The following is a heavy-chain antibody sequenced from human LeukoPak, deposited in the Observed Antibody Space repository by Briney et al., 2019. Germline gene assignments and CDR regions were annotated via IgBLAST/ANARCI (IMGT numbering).Heavy chain of an antibody. Sequence: GGSLRLSCAASGFTFSSYDMSWVRQAPGKGLEWVSSISGSGGSTYYADSVKGRLTISRDNSKNTLYLQVNSLRAEDTAVYYCAKDADSSGWCDYWGQGTLVTVSS. CDR2: ISGSGGST. CDR1: GFTFSSYD. CDR3: AKDADSSGWCDY. J-gene: IGHJ4*02. V-gene: IGHV3-23*01. D-gene: IGHD6-19*01.